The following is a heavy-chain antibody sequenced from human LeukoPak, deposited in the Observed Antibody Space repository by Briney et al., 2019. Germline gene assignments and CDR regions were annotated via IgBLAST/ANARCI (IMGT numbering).Heavy chain of an antibody. V-gene: IGHV4-39*07. CDR1: GGSISSSSYY. CDR3: ARILRRAIDY. J-gene: IGHJ4*02. CDR2: IYYSGST. Sequence: PSETLSLTCTVSGGSISSSSYYWGWIRQPPGKGLEWIGSIYYSGSTYYNPSLKSRVTISVDTSKNQFSLKLSSVTAADTAVYYCARILRRAIDYWGQGTLVTVSS.